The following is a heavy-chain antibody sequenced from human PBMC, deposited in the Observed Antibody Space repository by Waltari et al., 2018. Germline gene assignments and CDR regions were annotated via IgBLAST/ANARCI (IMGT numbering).Heavy chain of an antibody. D-gene: IGHD1-26*01. CDR1: GGTFSSYA. CDR2: IIPILGIA. CDR3: ARDRWGELLPTSFDY. V-gene: IGHV1-69*04. Sequence: QVQLVQSGAEVKKPGSSVKVSCKVSGGTFSSYAISWVRQAPGQGLEWMGGIIPILGIANYAQKFQGRVTITADESTSTAYMELSSLRSEDTAVYYCARDRWGELLPTSFDYWGQGTLVTVSS. J-gene: IGHJ4*02.